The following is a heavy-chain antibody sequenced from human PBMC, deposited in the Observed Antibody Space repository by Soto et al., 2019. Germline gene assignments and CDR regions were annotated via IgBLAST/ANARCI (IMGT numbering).Heavy chain of an antibody. Sequence: SETLSLTCTVSGGSVSSGSYYWSWIRQPPGKGLEWIGYIYYSGSTYYNPSLKSRVTISVDTSKNQFSLKVSSVTAADTSVYYCARRKQGYSYDIDYWGQGTLVTVSS. CDR3: ARRKQGYSYDIDY. D-gene: IGHD5-18*01. CDR2: IYYSGST. J-gene: IGHJ4*02. CDR1: GGSVSSGSYY. V-gene: IGHV4-61*01.